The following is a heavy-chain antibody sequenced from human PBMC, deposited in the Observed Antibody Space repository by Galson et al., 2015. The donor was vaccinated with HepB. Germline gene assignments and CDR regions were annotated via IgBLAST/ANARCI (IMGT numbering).Heavy chain of an antibody. CDR3: ARLKISYFENNGYHFDY. CDR2: ISSSGKTS. J-gene: IGHJ4*02. Sequence: SLRLSCAASRFNFGDYYMSWIRQAPGKGPEWVSYISSSGKTSYHADSVKGRFTISRDNTKNSLYVQMDSLRAEDTAVYFCARLKISYFENNGYHFDYWGQGALVTVSS. D-gene: IGHD3-22*01. CDR1: RFNFGDYY. V-gene: IGHV3-11*01.